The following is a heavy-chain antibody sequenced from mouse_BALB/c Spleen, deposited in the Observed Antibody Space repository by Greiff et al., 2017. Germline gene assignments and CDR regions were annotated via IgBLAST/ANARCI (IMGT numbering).Heavy chain of an antibody. V-gene: IGHV1-4*02. CDR2: INPSSGYT. Sequence: QVQLQQSAAELARPGASVKMSCKASGYTFTSYTMHWVKQRPGQGLEWIGYINPSSGYTEYNQKFKGKATLTVDKSSSTAYMQLSSLTSEDSAVYYCASDFSRYFDVWGAGTTVTVSS. CDR1: GYTFTSYT. J-gene: IGHJ1*01. D-gene: IGHD2-13*01. CDR3: ASDFSRYFDV.